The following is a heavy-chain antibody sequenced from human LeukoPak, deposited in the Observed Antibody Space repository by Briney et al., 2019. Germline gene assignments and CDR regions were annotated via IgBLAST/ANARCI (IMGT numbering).Heavy chain of an antibody. CDR3: ARVKTSAFDI. V-gene: IGHV4-30-4*01. D-gene: IGHD1-14*01. CDR2: IYYSGST. J-gene: IGHJ3*02. CDR1: GGSISSGDYY. Sequence: SETLSLTCIVSGGSISSGDYYWSWIRQPPGKGLEWIGNIYYSGSTYYNPSLKSRVTISIDTSKNQFSLELSSVTAADTAVYYCARVKTSAFDIWGQGTMVTVSS.